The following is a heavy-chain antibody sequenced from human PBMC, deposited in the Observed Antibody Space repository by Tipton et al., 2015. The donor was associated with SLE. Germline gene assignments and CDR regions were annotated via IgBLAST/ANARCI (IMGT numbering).Heavy chain of an antibody. J-gene: IGHJ4*02. V-gene: IGHV1-18*01. CDR3: ARGYDTSDYFYAFDY. D-gene: IGHD3-22*01. Sequence: QSGAEVKKPGASVKVSCKASGYTFTSYGISWVRQAPGQGLEWMGWISAYNGNTNYAQKLQGRVTITADESTSTAYMELTSLRSEDTAVYYCARGYDTSDYFYAFDYWGQGSLITVSS. CDR1: GYTFTSYG. CDR2: ISAYNGNT.